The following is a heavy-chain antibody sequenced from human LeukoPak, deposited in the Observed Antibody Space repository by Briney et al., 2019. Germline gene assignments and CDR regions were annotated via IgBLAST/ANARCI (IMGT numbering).Heavy chain of an antibody. Sequence: GGSLRLSCADSGFTFSSYSMNWVRQVPGKGLEWVSFISSSSSNIYYADSVKGRFTISRDNAKNSLYLQMNSLRDEDTAVYYCAREEWVRLTLWGQGTLVTVSS. J-gene: IGHJ4*02. CDR3: AREEWVRLTL. V-gene: IGHV3-48*02. CDR2: ISSSSSNI. D-gene: IGHD5-12*01. CDR1: GFTFSSYS.